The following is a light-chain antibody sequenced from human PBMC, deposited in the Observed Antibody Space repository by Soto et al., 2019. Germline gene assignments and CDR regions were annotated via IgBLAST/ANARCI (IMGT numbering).Light chain of an antibody. CDR2: KAS. CDR3: HQYSIFSLT. CDR1: QSISSW. V-gene: IGKV1-5*03. J-gene: IGKJ4*01. Sequence: DIQMTQSPSTVSASVGDRVTITCRASQSISSWLAWYQQKPGKAPKLLIQKASSLESGVPSRFSGSGSWTEFTLAISSLQPDDFATYYCHQYSIFSLTFGGGTKVEIK.